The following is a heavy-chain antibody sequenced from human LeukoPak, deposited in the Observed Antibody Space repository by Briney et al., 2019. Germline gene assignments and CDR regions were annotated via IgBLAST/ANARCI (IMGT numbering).Heavy chain of an antibody. CDR1: GFNLGTFW. CDR2: INQDGSVR. CDR3: ARDQNFYDTAGEGYFQH. D-gene: IGHD3-22*01. J-gene: IGHJ1*01. Sequence: GGSLRLSCAASGFNLGTFWMSWVSQAPGRGLEWEAKINQDGSVRDYVDSVKGRFTISRDNANNFLHLQMNSLRADDAAVYYCARDQNFYDTAGEGYFQHWGHGTLVTVSS. V-gene: IGHV3-7*01.